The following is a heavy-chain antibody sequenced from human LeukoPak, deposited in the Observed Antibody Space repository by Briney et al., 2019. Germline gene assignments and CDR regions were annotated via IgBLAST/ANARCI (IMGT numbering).Heavy chain of an antibody. CDR1: GFTFSSYG. CDR2: IRYDGSNK. J-gene: IGHJ4*02. CDR3: AKDIKPMIVVVSDFDY. D-gene: IGHD3-22*01. Sequence: GGTLRISCAASGFTFSSYGMTWVRQAPGKGLEFAVFIRYDGSNKYYADYVKGRFPISRDNSKHTLYLQMNSLRAEDTAVYYCAKDIKPMIVVVSDFDYWGQGTLVTVSS. V-gene: IGHV3-30*02.